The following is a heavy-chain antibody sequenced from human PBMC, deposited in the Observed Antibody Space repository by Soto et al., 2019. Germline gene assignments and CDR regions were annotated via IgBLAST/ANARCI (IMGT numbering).Heavy chain of an antibody. D-gene: IGHD3-16*01. V-gene: IGHV3-66*01. Sequence: SGGSLRLSCAASGFTVSSYYMSWVRQAPGKGLEWVSVIYSAGSADFADSVKGRFTISRDNSKNTLYPQMSSLRAEDTAVYYCARDVLRSPSPYYFDYWGQGTLVTVSS. CDR3: ARDVLRSPSPYYFDY. CDR2: IYSAGSA. CDR1: GFTVSSYY. J-gene: IGHJ4*02.